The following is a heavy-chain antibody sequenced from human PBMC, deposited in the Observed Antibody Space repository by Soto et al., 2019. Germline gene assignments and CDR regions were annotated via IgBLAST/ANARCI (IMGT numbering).Heavy chain of an antibody. CDR1: GFTFSRFE. J-gene: IGHJ4*02. CDR2: ISSSGSTA. CDR3: TRAAWFPYLSFY. Sequence: GGSLRLSCAASGFTFSRFELHWVRQAPGKGLEWISYISSSGSTAYYASSVEGRFTISRDDANNSVYLQMDSLRAEDTALYYCTRAAWFPYLSFYWGQGALVTVSS. V-gene: IGHV3-48*03. D-gene: IGHD3-10*01.